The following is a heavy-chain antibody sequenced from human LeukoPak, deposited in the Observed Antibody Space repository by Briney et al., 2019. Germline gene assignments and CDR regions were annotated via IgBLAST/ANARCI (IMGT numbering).Heavy chain of an antibody. CDR2: IYSGGST. CDR1: GFTVSSNY. V-gene: IGHV3-66*02. D-gene: IGHD5-18*01. J-gene: IGHJ5*02. CDR3: ARETRQLWSNNWFDP. Sequence: GGSLRLSCAASGFTVSSNYMSWVRQAPGKGLEWVSVIYSGGSTYHADSVKGRFTISRDNSKNTLYLQMNSLRAEDTAVYYCARETRQLWSNNWFDPWGQGTLVTVSS.